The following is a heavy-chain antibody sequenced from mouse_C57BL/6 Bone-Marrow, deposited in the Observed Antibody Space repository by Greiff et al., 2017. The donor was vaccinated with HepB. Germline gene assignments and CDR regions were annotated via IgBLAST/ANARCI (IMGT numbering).Heavy chain of an antibody. CDR3: ARSPFYYYGSSPYYFDY. CDR1: GYTFTSYW. J-gene: IGHJ2*01. Sequence: QVQLQQPGAELVKPGASVKMSCKASGYTFTSYWITWVKQRPGQGLEWIGDIYPGSGSTNYNEKFKSKATLTVDTSSSTAYMQLSSLTSEDSAVYYCARSPFYYYGSSPYYFDYWGQGTTLTVSS. CDR2: IYPGSGST. D-gene: IGHD1-1*01. V-gene: IGHV1-55*01.